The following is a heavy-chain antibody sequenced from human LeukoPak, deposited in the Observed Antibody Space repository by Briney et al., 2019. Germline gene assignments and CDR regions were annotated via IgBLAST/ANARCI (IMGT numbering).Heavy chain of an antibody. J-gene: IGHJ4*02. V-gene: IGHV4-4*07. CDR1: GGSISDYY. Sequence: PSETLSLTCTVSGGSISDYYWSWIRQPAGKGLEWLGRIYTSGSTKYNPSPESRVTMSVDTSKNQFSLKLSFVTAADTAVYYCARGLGWGATIFDYWGQGALVTVSS. CDR2: IYTSGST. D-gene: IGHD1-26*01. CDR3: ARGLGWGATIFDY.